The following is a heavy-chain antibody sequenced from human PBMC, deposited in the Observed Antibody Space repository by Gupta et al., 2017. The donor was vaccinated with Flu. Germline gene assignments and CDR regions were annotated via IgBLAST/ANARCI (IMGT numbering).Heavy chain of an antibody. V-gene: IGHV3-64*07. CDR1: GFSFSSYA. J-gene: IGHJ4*02. CDR3: ATYGATGGWSDLDY. D-gene: IGHD6-19*01. Sequence: EVQLLESGGGLVQPAGSLRLPCSSSGFSFSSYAIYWIRQAPGKGLEHVSGIYSNGAGTHYADSEKGRFTIARDNSKNTLYLHMGRLRAEDMGVYYCATYGATGGWSDLDYCGRGTLVTDSS. CDR2: IYSNGAGT.